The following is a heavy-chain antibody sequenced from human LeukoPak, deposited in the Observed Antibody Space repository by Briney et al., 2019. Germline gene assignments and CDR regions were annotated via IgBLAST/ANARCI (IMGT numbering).Heavy chain of an antibody. Sequence: VASVKVSCKASGYTFTSYGINWVRQAPGQGLEWMGWINPNSGGTNYAQKFQGRVTMTRDTSIGTAYMELSRLRSDDTAVYYCARDSGIAAPNWFDPWGQGTLVTVSS. J-gene: IGHJ5*02. CDR2: INPNSGGT. D-gene: IGHD6-13*01. CDR1: GYTFTSYG. V-gene: IGHV1-2*02. CDR3: ARDSGIAAPNWFDP.